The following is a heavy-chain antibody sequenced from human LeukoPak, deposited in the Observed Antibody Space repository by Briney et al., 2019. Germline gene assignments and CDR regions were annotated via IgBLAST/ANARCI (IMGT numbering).Heavy chain of an antibody. J-gene: IGHJ3*02. CDR3: ARDMSTMIVVVRDAFDI. D-gene: IGHD3-22*01. CDR1: GFTFSSYS. Sequence: GGSLRLSCAACGFTFSSYSMNWVRQAPGKGLEWVSYISSSSSTIYYADSVKGRFTISRDNAKNSLYLQMNSLRAEDTAVYYCARDMSTMIVVVRDAFDIWGQGTMVTVSS. CDR2: ISSSSSTI. V-gene: IGHV3-48*01.